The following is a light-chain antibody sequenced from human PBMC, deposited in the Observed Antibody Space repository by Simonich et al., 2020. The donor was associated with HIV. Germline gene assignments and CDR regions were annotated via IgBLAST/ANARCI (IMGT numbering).Light chain of an antibody. V-gene: IGKV1-5*03. J-gene: IGKJ1*01. Sequence: DIQMTQSPSTLSESVGDRVTITCRDSQGITTLLAWYQQKTGKVPKLLIYKASGLESGVPSRFSGSGSGTEFPLTISSLQPDDFATYYCQQSYSTPWTFGQATKVEIK. CDR1: QGITTL. CDR2: KAS. CDR3: QQSYSTPWT.